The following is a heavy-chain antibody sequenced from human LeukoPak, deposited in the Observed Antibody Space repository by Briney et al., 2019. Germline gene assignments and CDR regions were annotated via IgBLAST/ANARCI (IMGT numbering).Heavy chain of an antibody. CDR2: IYTSGST. D-gene: IGHD3-10*01. V-gene: IGHV4-4*07. Sequence: SETLSLTCTVSGGSISSYYWSWIRQPAGKGLGWIGRIYTSGSTNYNPSLKSRVTMSVDTSKNQFSLKLSSVTAADTAVYYCARDLDGSGSYRYWGQGTLVTVSS. J-gene: IGHJ4*02. CDR3: ARDLDGSGSYRY. CDR1: GGSISSYY.